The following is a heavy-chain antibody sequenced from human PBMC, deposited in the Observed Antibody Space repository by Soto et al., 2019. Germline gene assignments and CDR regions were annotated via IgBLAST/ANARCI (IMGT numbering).Heavy chain of an antibody. V-gene: IGHV3-30-3*01. CDR3: ARPLWRDDYNWGYFDL. CDR1: GFTFSSYA. Sequence: QVQLVESGGGVIQHGRSLRLSCAASGFTFSSYAMHWVRHAPGKGLDGVAVISYDGSNKYYADSVKGRFTISRDNSKNTLYLQMNSLRTEDTAVYYCARPLWRDDYNWGYFDLWGRGTLVTVSS. D-gene: IGHD1-20*01. CDR2: ISYDGSNK. J-gene: IGHJ2*01.